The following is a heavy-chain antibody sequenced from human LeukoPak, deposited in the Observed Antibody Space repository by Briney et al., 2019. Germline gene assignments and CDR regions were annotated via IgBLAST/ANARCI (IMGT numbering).Heavy chain of an antibody. CDR3: AREGSSSSFDP. V-gene: IGHV4-39*07. Sequence: SETLSLTCTVSGGSISSSSYYWGWIRQPPGKGLEWIGSIYYSGSTYYNPSLKSRVTMSVDTSKNQFSLKLSSVTAADTAVYYCAREGSSSSFDPWGQGTLVTVSS. D-gene: IGHD6-6*01. J-gene: IGHJ5*02. CDR2: IYYSGST. CDR1: GGSISSSSYY.